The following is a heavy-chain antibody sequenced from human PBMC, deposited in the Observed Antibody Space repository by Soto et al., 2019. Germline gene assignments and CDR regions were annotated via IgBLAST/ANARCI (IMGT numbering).Heavy chain of an antibody. CDR3: ARGGQDFWIGPFDY. J-gene: IGHJ4*01. CDR2: IDNSGST. V-gene: IGHV4-4*07. CDR1: GGSISNYF. Sequence: SETLSVTCTVSGGSISNYFCNWIRQPAGKGLEWIGRIDNSGSTNYNPSLKSRITMSADTSRNQFSLKLNSVTAADTAVYYCARGGQDFWIGPFDYWGHGAPVPVSP. D-gene: IGHD3-3*01.